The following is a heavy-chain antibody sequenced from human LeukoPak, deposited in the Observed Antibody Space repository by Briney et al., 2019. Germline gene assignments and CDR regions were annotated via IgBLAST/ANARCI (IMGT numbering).Heavy chain of an antibody. CDR3: ARDRATVLLWFGGLLDFDY. CDR1: GYTFTSYG. CDR2: ISAYNGNT. J-gene: IGHJ4*02. V-gene: IGHV1-18*01. D-gene: IGHD3-10*01. Sequence: ASVKVSCKASGYTFTSYGISWVRQAPGQGLEWMGWISAYNGNTNYAQKLQGRVTMTTDTSTSTAYMELRSLRSDDTAVYYCARDRATVLLWFGGLLDFDYWGQGTLVTVSS.